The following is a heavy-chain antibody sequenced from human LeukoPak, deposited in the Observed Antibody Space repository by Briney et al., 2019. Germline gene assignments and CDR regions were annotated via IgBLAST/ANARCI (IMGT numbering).Heavy chain of an antibody. CDR2: INPSGGST. Sequence: ASVKVSCKASGGTFSSYAISWVRQVPGQGLEWMGIINPSGGSTSYAQKFQGRVTMTRDTSTSTVYMELSSLRSEDTAVYYCAREDYGDPVGYYGMDVWGQGTTVTVSS. CDR3: AREDYGDPVGYYGMDV. V-gene: IGHV1-46*01. D-gene: IGHD4-17*01. J-gene: IGHJ6*02. CDR1: GGTFSSYA.